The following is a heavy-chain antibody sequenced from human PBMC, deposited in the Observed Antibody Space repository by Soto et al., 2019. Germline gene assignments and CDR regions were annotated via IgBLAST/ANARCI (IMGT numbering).Heavy chain of an antibody. D-gene: IGHD6-6*01. V-gene: IGHV5-10-1*01. Sequence: PXESLNISCKGSGYSFTSYWISWVRQMPGKGLEWMGRIDPSDSYTNYSPSFQGHVTISADKSISTAYLQWSSLKASDTAMYYCARLVAARPNYYYGMDAWGQGTTVTVSS. CDR1: GYSFTSYW. CDR2: IDPSDSYT. J-gene: IGHJ6*02. CDR3: ARLVAARPNYYYGMDA.